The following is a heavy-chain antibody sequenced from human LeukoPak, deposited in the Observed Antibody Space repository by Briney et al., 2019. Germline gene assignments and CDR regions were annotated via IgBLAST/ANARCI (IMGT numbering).Heavy chain of an antibody. V-gene: IGHV1-2*02. D-gene: IGHD2-15*01. J-gene: IGHJ4*02. CDR1: GYTFTGYY. CDR3: ARGRCSGGSCSCFDY. Sequence: ASVEVSCKASGYTFTGYYMHWVRQAPGQGLEWMGWINPNSGGTNYAQKFQGRVTMTRDTSISTAYMELSRLRSDDTAVYYCARGRCSGGSCSCFDYWGQGTLVTVSS. CDR2: INPNSGGT.